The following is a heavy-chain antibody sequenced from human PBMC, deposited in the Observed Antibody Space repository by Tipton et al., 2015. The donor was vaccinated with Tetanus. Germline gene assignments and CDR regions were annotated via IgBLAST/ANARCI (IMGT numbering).Heavy chain of an antibody. CDR1: GFTFSNFD. D-gene: IGHD6-6*01. CDR3: ERSIPYWYIDL. Sequence: AVSGFTFSNFDMSWVRQAPGKGLQWVSSIGLTGSGTFADSVKGRFTISRDNSKNTLYLQMNSLRAEDTAIFYCERSIPYWYIDLWGRGTLVTVSS. CDR2: IGLTGSGT. J-gene: IGHJ2*01. V-gene: IGHV3-23*01.